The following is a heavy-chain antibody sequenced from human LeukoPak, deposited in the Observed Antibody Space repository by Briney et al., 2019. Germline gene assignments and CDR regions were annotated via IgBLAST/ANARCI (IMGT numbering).Heavy chain of an antibody. CDR2: IYYTGST. D-gene: IGHD3-22*01. J-gene: IGHJ4*02. CDR1: GVSITNYY. CDR3: AGGGDSGGYYYPMFDY. Sequence: SETLSLTCTVSGVSITNYYWSWIRQPPGKGLEWIGYIYYTGSTNYSLSLKSRVTISVDTSKNQFSLKLSSVTAADTAVYFCAGGGDSGGYYYPMFDYWGQGTLVTVSS. V-gene: IGHV4-59*01.